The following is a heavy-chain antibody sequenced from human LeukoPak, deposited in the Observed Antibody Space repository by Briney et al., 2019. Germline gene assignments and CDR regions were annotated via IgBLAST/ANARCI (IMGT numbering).Heavy chain of an antibody. D-gene: IGHD5-24*01. V-gene: IGHV4-34*01. J-gene: IGHJ4*02. CDR1: SGSFSGYY. Sequence: SETLSLTCAVYSGSFSGYYWSWIRQPPGKGLEWIGEVNHSGSTNYNPSLKSRVTISVDTSKNQFSLKLSSVTAADTAVYYCAGEDGYNSSNWGQGTLVTVSS. CDR2: VNHSGST. CDR3: AGEDGYNSSN.